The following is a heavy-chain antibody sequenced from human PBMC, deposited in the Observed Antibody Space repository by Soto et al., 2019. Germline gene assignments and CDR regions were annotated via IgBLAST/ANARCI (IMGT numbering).Heavy chain of an antibody. CDR2: IHSNTGAT. D-gene: IGHD7-27*01. CDR3: ARSLIGDSYYFDY. V-gene: IGHV1-2*02. Sequence: QVQLVQSGAEVKKPGASVKVSCKASGYSFTGYYIHWVRQAPGQGLEWMGRIHSNTGATNFAQKFQGRVTMTRDTSISTAYMELSSLRSDDTAVYYCARSLIGDSYYFDYWGQGTLVTASS. CDR1: GYSFTGYY. J-gene: IGHJ4*02.